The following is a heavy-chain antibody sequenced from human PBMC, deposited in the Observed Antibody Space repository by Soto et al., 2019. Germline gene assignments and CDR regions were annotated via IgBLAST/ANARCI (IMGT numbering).Heavy chain of an antibody. V-gene: IGHV3-23*01. D-gene: IGHD2-21*02. Sequence: EVSLRLSCAASGFTYSKYAMMWLRQAPGKGPECVSGIYGSGRGMEYADSVKGRFTIYGDNTKNTVYLEMNSLRGDDTAVYYCAKDPESGDGLRLMGHWGTGSRVSVAS. CDR1: GFTYSKYA. CDR3: AKDPESGDGLRLMGH. J-gene: IGHJ4*02. CDR2: IYGSGRGM.